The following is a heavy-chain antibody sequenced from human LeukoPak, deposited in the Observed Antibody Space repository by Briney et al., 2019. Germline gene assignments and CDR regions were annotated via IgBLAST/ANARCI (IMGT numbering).Heavy chain of an antibody. CDR2: ISGSGGST. CDR3: ARYCSGGSCCSGAFDI. V-gene: IGHV3-23*01. J-gene: IGHJ3*02. Sequence: GGSLRLSCAASGFTFSSYGMSWVRQAPGKGLEWVSAISGSGGSTYYADSVKGRFTISRDNSKNTLYLQMNSLRAEDTAVYYCARYCSGGSCCSGAFDIWGQGTMVTVSS. D-gene: IGHD2-15*01. CDR1: GFTFSSYG.